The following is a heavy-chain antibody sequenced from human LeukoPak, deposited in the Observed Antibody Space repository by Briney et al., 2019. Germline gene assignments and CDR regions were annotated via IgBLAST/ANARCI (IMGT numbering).Heavy chain of an antibody. CDR1: GFTSSNYA. CDR2: ISESGVST. V-gene: IGHV3-23*01. J-gene: IGHJ4*02. Sequence: PGGSLRLSCTASGFTSSNYAMNWVRQAPGKGLEWVSRISESGVSTYYADSVRGRFTISRDNSKNTLYLQMNSLRADDTAVYYCLSRGTPDWGQGTLVTVSS. D-gene: IGHD1-1*01. CDR3: LSRGTPD.